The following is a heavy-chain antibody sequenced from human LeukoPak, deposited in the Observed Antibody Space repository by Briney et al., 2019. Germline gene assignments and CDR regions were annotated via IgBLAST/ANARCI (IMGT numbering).Heavy chain of an antibody. J-gene: IGHJ4*02. D-gene: IGHD3-3*01. CDR1: GFIFSNHW. Sequence: GGSLRLSCAASGFIFSNHWMHWVRQAPGKGLVWVARINGDGSSTKYADSVKGRFTISRDNAKNSVYLQMNSLRAEDTAVYYCAKDLDYDFWSGYYAFDYWGQGTLVTVSS. V-gene: IGHV3-74*01. CDR2: INGDGSST. CDR3: AKDLDYDFWSGYYAFDY.